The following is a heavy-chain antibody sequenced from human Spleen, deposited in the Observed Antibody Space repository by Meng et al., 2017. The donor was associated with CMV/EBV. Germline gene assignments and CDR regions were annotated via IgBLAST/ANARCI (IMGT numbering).Heavy chain of an antibody. CDR1: GFTFSSLW. J-gene: IGHJ4*02. D-gene: IGHD2-21*01. CDR2: MNQDGSQK. CDR3: ARSLVYCVSDF. V-gene: IGHV3-7*01. Sequence: GESLKISCAASGFTFSSLWMTWVRQAPGKGLEWVANMNQDGSQKNYVDSVRGRFTISRDNAQNSLYLQMDSLRAEDTAVYYCARSLVYCVSDFWGPGILVTVSS.